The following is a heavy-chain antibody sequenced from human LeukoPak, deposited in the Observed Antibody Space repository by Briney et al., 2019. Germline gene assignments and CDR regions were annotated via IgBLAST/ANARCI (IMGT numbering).Heavy chain of an antibody. CDR1: GFTFNNNY. V-gene: IGHV3-53*01. J-gene: IGHJ6*02. CDR3: ARDPGIRNGMDV. CDR2: IYSGGTT. Sequence: GGSLRLSCAASGFTFNNNYMTWVRQAPGKGLEWVSVIYSGGTTYYGDSVKGRFTISRDNSKNTLYLQMNSLRVDDTAVYYCARDPGIRNGMDVWGQGTTVTVSS. D-gene: IGHD2/OR15-2a*01.